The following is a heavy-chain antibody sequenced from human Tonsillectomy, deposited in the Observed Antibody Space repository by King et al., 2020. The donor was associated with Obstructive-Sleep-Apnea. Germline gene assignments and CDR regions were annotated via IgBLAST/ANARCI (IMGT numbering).Heavy chain of an antibody. CDR1: GFSFSTRD. Sequence: VQLVESGGGVVQPGTSLRLSCAASGFSFSTRDINWVRQAPGKGLEWGEIISWNERDKYFADSVKGRFTISRDNSKNTLYLEMNGLRAEDTAAYYCAKGEWSSRSIDYWGQGTLVTVSS. J-gene: IGHJ4*02. CDR2: ISWNERDK. D-gene: IGHD6-13*01. CDR3: AKGEWSSRSIDY. V-gene: IGHV3-30*18.